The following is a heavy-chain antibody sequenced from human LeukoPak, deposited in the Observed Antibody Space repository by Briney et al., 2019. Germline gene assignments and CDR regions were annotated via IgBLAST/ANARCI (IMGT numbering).Heavy chain of an antibody. CDR2: ISYDGSNK. V-gene: IGHV3-30*19. Sequence: GGSLRLSCAASGFTFSSYGIHWVRQAPGKGLEWVAVISYDGSNKYYADSVKGRFTISRDNSKNTLYLQMNSLRAEDTAVYYCASSPSGIVAWSDYWGQGTLVTVSS. J-gene: IGHJ4*02. CDR1: GFTFSSYG. D-gene: IGHD3-22*01. CDR3: ASSPSGIVAWSDY.